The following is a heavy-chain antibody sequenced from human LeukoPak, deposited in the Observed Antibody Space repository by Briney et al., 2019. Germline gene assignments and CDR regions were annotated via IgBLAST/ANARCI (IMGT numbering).Heavy chain of an antibody. CDR2: IDWDDDK. CDR1: GFSLGTRGMC. D-gene: IGHD3-10*01. CDR3: ARSGSGSYYTPDF. J-gene: IGHJ4*02. Sequence: RSSGPSLLKPPPTLTLTCTFSGFSLGTRGMCVSWIRQPPGKALEWLALIDWDDDKYYSTSHKSRLTMSKDTSKNQVVLTMTNMDPVDTATYYCARSGSGSYYTPDFWGQGTLVTVSS. V-gene: IGHV2-70*01.